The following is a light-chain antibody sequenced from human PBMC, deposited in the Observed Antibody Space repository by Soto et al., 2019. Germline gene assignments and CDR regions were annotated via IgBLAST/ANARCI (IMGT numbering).Light chain of an antibody. Sequence: EMVIKQSPATVSVSPGGRATLSCRASQSISDTLALYQQKPGQAPRLLIYGASTRAPGFPARFSGSGSGTDFTLTISSLQSEDFAVYYCQQYNNWPWTFGQGTKVDIK. J-gene: IGKJ1*01. CDR3: QQYNNWPWT. CDR1: QSISDT. V-gene: IGKV3-15*01. CDR2: GAS.